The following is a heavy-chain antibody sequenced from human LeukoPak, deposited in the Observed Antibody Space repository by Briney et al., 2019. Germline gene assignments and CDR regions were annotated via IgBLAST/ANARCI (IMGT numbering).Heavy chain of an antibody. CDR1: GFTFSSYE. Sequence: PGGSLRLSCAASGFTFSSYEMNWVRQAPGKGLEFVSYITRSCDTIYYADSVKGRFTISRDNAKNSLYLQMNSLRAEDTAVYYCARDQPSSWYYFDYWGQGTLVTVSS. J-gene: IGHJ4*02. D-gene: IGHD6-13*01. CDR2: ITRSCDTI. V-gene: IGHV3-48*03. CDR3: ARDQPSSWYYFDY.